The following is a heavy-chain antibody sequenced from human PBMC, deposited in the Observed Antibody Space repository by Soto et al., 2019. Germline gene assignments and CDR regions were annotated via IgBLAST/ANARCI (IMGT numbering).Heavy chain of an antibody. Sequence: SEPLSLTYIVSGSTISNRRYNRGWLRHPPGYVLELIGSIYYSGSTYYNPSLKSRVTISVDTSKNQFSLKLNSVTAADTAVYYCARSTTGTTGPSALRYWGQGTLVTVSS. D-gene: IGHD1-1*01. CDR3: ARSTTGTTGPSALRY. CDR2: IYYSGST. J-gene: IGHJ4*02. CDR1: GSTISNRRYN. V-gene: IGHV4-39*01.